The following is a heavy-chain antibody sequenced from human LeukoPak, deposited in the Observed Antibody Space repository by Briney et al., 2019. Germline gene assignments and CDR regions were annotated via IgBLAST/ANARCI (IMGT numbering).Heavy chain of an antibody. Sequence: GGSLRLSCAASGFTFSSYWMSWVRQAPGKGLEWVANIKQDGSEKYYVDSVKGRFTISRDNSKNTLYLQMGSLRGEDAAVYYCARGGAAAGTGGNDYWGQGTLVIVSS. CDR1: GFTFSSYW. D-gene: IGHD6-13*01. CDR2: IKQDGSEK. CDR3: ARGGAAAGTGGNDY. V-gene: IGHV3-7*01. J-gene: IGHJ4*02.